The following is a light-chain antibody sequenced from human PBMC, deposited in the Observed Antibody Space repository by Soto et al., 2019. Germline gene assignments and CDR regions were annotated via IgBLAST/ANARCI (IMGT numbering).Light chain of an antibody. CDR1: QSVSSD. Sequence: DIVMTQSPATLSVSSGERATLSCRASQSVSSDVARYQQIADQTPRLLIYAASTRATGMPVRFRGSGSGTEFTLTISTLQSEDFAVYHCHQYDAGPYTFGQGTKVDIK. CDR3: HQYDAGPYT. J-gene: IGKJ2*01. V-gene: IGKV3-15*01. CDR2: AAS.